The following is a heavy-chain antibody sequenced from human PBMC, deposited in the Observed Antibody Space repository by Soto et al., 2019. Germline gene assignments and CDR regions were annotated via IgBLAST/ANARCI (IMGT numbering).Heavy chain of an antibody. V-gene: IGHV3-30*18. CDR2: ISFDGSKT. J-gene: IGHJ4*02. CDR3: AKDRALMIRGVMGLIDY. D-gene: IGHD3-10*01. CDR1: GFIFSSYG. Sequence: GGSLRLSCAASGFIFSSYGMHWVRHTPGKGLEWVAVISFDGSKTYYVDSVKGQFTISRDNSKNTLYLQMNSLRADDTAVYYCAKDRALMIRGVMGLIDYWGQGTLVTVSS.